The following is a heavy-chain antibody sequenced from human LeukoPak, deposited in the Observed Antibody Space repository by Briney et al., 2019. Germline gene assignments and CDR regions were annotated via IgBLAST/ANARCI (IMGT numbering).Heavy chain of an antibody. CDR1: GGSISSYY. D-gene: IGHD3-10*01. CDR2: INHSGST. J-gene: IGHJ4*02. Sequence: PSETLSLTCTVSGGSISSYYWSWIRQPPGKGLEWIGEINHSGSTNYNPSLKSRVTISVDTSKNQFSLKLSSVTAADTAVYYCARGGSRLLWFGEPQRYYFDYWGQGTLVTVSS. CDR3: ARGGSRLLWFGEPQRYYFDY. V-gene: IGHV4-34*01.